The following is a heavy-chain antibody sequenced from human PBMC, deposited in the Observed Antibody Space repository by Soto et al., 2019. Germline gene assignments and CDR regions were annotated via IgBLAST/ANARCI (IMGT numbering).Heavy chain of an antibody. CDR3: ASRPVDTAMVTATYYGMDV. Sequence: SVKVSCKASGCTFSSYAISWVRQAPGQGLEWMGGIIPIFGTANYAQKFQGRVTITADESTSTAYMELSSLRSEDTAVYYCASRPVDTAMVTATYYGMDVWGQGTTVTVSS. V-gene: IGHV1-69*13. D-gene: IGHD5-18*01. CDR2: IIPIFGTA. CDR1: GCTFSSYA. J-gene: IGHJ6*02.